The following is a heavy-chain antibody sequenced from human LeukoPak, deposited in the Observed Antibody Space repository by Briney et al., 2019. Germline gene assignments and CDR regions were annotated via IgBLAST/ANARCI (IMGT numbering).Heavy chain of an antibody. CDR3: ARQPANTAAFDI. CDR1: GGSINAYY. CDR2: VRDNGEN. D-gene: IGHD5-18*01. V-gene: IGHV4-59*08. Sequence: PSETLSLTCTVSGGSINAYYWSWIRQPPGKGLEWIAYVRDNGENNYNPSLKSRVAISVDTANNQISLRLNFVTAADTAICYCARQPANTAAFDIWGLGTMVTVSS. J-gene: IGHJ3*02.